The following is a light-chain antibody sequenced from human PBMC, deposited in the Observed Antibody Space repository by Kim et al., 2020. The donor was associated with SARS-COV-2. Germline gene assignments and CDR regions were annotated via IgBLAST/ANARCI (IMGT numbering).Light chain of an antibody. Sequence: AEERATLSCRASQSVDSRYFAWYQQKPAQAPRLLLHHASTRATGIPHMCSGSGSETEFSLTISRLEPEDFATYYCQQYGKTPPITFGQGTRLEIK. CDR2: HAS. CDR3: QQYGKTPPIT. CDR1: QSVDSRY. V-gene: IGKV3-20*01. J-gene: IGKJ5*01.